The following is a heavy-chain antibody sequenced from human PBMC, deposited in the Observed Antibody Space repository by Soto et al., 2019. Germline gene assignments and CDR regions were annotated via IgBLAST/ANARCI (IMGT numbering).Heavy chain of an antibody. CDR1: GYGISGSV. CDR3: ARAGYGDYGWFDS. CDR2: ISAYNGNT. Sequence: NLYGKGSGYGISGSVGGWLRLTPRQRLEWMGWISAYNGNTNYAQKLQGRVNMTTDTSTSTAYMELRSLRSDDTAVYYSARAGYGDYGWFDSWGQGTLVIV. V-gene: IGHV1-18*01. D-gene: IGHD4-17*01. J-gene: IGHJ5*01.